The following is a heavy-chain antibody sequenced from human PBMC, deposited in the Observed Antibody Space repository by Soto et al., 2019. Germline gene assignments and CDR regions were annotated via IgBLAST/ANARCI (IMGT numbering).Heavy chain of an antibody. CDR2: MWSDGGNK. Sequence: PGGSLRLSCAASGFTFSTYGMHWVRQAPGKGLEWVAVMWSDGGNKYYADSVKGRFTISRDNSRNTLYLQMNSLRAEDTAVYYCARDPPDDTSGYYSFDYWGQGTLVTVSS. J-gene: IGHJ4*02. CDR3: ARDPPDDTSGYYSFDY. D-gene: IGHD3-22*01. CDR1: GFTFSTYG. V-gene: IGHV3-33*01.